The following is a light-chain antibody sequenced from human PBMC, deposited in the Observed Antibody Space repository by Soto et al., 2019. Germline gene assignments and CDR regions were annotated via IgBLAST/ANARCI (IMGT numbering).Light chain of an antibody. V-gene: IGLV4-60*02. CDR3: DTWDSNTHVV. J-gene: IGLJ2*01. CDR1: SGHSSYI. CDR2: LEGSGSY. Sequence: QSVLTQSSSASASLGSSVKLTCTLSSGHSSYIIAWHQQQPGKAPRYLMKLEGSGSYNKGSGVPDRFSGSSSGADRYLTISNLQFEDEADYYCDTWDSNTHVVFGGGTKLTVL.